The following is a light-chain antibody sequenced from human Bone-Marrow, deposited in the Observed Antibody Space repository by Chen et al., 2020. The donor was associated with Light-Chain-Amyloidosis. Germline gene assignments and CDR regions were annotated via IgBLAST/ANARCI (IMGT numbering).Light chain of an antibody. CDR3: QSYQGSSQGV. V-gene: IGLV6-57*01. Sequence: NFMLTQPHSVSESPRKTVIISCTRSSGSIATNYVQRYQQRPGSSPTTVIYEDDQRPSGVPDRFSGSIDRSSNSASLTISGLKTEDEADYYCQSYQGSSQGVFGGGTKLTVL. J-gene: IGLJ3*02. CDR2: EDD. CDR1: SGSIATNY.